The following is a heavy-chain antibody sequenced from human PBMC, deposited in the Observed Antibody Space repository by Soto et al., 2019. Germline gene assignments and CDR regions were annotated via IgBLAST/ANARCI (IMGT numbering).Heavy chain of an antibody. CDR3: ASNYDYVWGSSRAQVFDY. J-gene: IGHJ4*02. CDR2: ISGSGSTI. CDR1: GFTFSSYE. Sequence: GGSLRLSCAASGFTFSSYEMNWVRQAPGMGLEWVSYISGSGSTIYYADSVKGRFTISRDDAKNSLYLQMNSLRAEDTAVYYCASNYDYVWGSSRAQVFDYWGQGTLVTVAS. V-gene: IGHV3-48*03. D-gene: IGHD3-16*01.